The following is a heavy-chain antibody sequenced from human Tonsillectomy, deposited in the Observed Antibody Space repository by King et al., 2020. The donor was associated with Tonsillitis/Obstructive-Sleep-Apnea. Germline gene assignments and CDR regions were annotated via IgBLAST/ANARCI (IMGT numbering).Heavy chain of an antibody. CDR3: ASSAGEGHCSGGSCYPFLY. CDR2: ISFDGNNK. Sequence: VQLVESGGGVVQPGRSLRLSCAASGFTFRSYAMHWVRQAPGKGLEWVAIISFDGNNKYCADSVKGRFTISRDNSKNTLYLQMNSLRAEDTAVYFCASSAGEGHCSGGSCYPFLYWGQGPLVTVSS. CDR1: GFTFRSYA. J-gene: IGHJ4*02. V-gene: IGHV3-30*01. D-gene: IGHD2-15*01.